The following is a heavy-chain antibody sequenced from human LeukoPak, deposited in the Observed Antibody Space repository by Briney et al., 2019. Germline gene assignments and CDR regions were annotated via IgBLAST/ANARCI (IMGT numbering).Heavy chain of an antibody. CDR2: IRYDGSHK. J-gene: IGHJ1*01. Sequence: GGSLRLSCAASGFTFSNAWMSWVRQAPGKGLEWGAFIRYDGSHKYYADSVKGRFTISRDNSKNTLYLQMNSLRSEDTAVYYCAKDRSGPAEHWGQGTLVTVSS. CDR3: AKDRSGPAEH. V-gene: IGHV3-30*02. CDR1: GFTFSNAW.